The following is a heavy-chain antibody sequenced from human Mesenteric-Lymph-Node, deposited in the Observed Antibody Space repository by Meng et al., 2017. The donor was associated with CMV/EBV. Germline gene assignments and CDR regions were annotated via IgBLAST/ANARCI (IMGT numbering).Heavy chain of an antibody. CDR2: IQYDGGNE. CDR1: GFTFNTYG. J-gene: IGHJ4*02. V-gene: IGHV3-30*02. CDR3: AREQWFVHYFNL. D-gene: IGHD6-19*01. Sequence: GESLKISCATSGFTFNTYGMNWVRQAPGKGLEWVSFIQYDGGNEYYADSVKGRFIISRDNFKNTLSLQMSRLRTEDTAVYYCAREQWFVHYFNLWGQGTLVTVSS.